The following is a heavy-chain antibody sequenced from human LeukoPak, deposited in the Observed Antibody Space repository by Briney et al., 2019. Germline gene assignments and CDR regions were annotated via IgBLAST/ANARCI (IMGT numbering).Heavy chain of an antibody. J-gene: IGHJ3*02. CDR2: IYYSGNT. D-gene: IGHD3-22*01. CDR1: GGSISSSSYF. CDR3: ALYYYDNIAYDI. Sequence: SETLSLTCTVSGGSISSSSYFWIWIRQPPGKGLEWIGYIYYSGNTNSNPSLKSRVTISLDTSKNQFSLKLNSVTAADTAVYYCALYYYDNIAYDIWGQGTMVTVSS. V-gene: IGHV4-61*05.